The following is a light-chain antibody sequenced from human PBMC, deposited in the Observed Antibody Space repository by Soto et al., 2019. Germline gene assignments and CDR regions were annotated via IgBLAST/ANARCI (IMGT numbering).Light chain of an antibody. CDR3: QRYGSSPPFT. Sequence: EIVLTQSPGTLSLSPGERATLSCRASQRVSRSYLAWYQQKPGQAPRLLIYGASTRATGIPDRFSGSGSGTDFTLTISRLEPEDFAVYFCQRYGSSPPFTFGPVTKVEI. J-gene: IGKJ2*01. CDR1: QRVSRSY. CDR2: GAS. V-gene: IGKV3-20*01.